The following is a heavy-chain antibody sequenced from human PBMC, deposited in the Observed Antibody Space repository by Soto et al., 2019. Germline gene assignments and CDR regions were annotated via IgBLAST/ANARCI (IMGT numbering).Heavy chain of an antibody. Sequence: QVQLQESGPGLVKPSETLSLTCTVSGGSISSYYWSWIRQPPGKGLEWIGYIYYSGSTNYNPSLKSRVTISVDTSKNQFSLKLSSVTAADTAVYYCARDRRVGATWVYWFDPWGQGTLVTVSS. CDR2: IYYSGST. J-gene: IGHJ5*02. CDR1: GGSISSYY. V-gene: IGHV4-59*01. D-gene: IGHD1-26*01. CDR3: ARDRRVGATWVYWFDP.